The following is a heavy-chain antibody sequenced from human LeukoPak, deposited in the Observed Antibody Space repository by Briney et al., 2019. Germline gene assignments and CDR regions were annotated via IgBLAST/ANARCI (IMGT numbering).Heavy chain of an antibody. V-gene: IGHV3-21*01. CDR3: ARAFDYDFWSALDY. D-gene: IGHD3-3*01. Sequence: GGSLRLSCAASGFTFSSYSMNWVRQAPGKGLEWVSFISSSSSYIYYADSVKGRFTISRDNAKNSLYPQMNSLRAEDTAVYYCARAFDYDFWSALDYWGQGTLVTVSS. J-gene: IGHJ4*02. CDR2: ISSSSSYI. CDR1: GFTFSSYS.